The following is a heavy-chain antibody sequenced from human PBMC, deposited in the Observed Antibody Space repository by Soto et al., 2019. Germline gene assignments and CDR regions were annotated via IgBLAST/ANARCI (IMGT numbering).Heavy chain of an antibody. D-gene: IGHD1-1*01. Sequence: ASVKVSCKASGYTFTSYDINWVRQATGQGLEWMGWMNPNSGNTGYAQKFQGRVTMTRNTSISTAYMELSSLRSEDTAVYYCARGRYNWNDGHYYYYHMDVWGKGTTVTVSS. J-gene: IGHJ6*03. CDR3: ARGRYNWNDGHYYYYHMDV. V-gene: IGHV1-8*01. CDR2: MNPNSGNT. CDR1: GYTFTSYD.